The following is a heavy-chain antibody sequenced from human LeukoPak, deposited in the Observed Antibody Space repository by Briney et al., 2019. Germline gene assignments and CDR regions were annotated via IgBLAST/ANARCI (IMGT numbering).Heavy chain of an antibody. CDR1: GFTFSRNS. CDR3: ANPRNCYDSSGYVY. CDR2: ITGSGGDT. D-gene: IGHD3-22*01. V-gene: IGHV3-23*01. J-gene: IGHJ4*02. Sequence: GGSLRLPCAVSGFTFSRNSMSWVRQAPGKGLEWVSTITGSGGDTYYTDSVKGRFTIFRDNSKSTLYLQMNSLRAEDTGFYYCANPRNCYDSSGYVYWGQGTLVTVSS.